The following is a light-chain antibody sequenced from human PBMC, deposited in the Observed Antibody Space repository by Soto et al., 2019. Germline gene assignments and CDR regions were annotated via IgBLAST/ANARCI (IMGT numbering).Light chain of an antibody. CDR3: QQYHKWPPIT. Sequence: EIVLTQSTGTLSLSPGERATLSCRAIQTVNNGYLAWYQQNLGQAPRLLIYGASTRATGVTARFRGGGSGTEFTLTISSLQSEDSAVYYCQQYHKWPPITFGQGTRLEI. J-gene: IGKJ5*01. CDR1: QTVNNGY. V-gene: IGKV3-15*01. CDR2: GAS.